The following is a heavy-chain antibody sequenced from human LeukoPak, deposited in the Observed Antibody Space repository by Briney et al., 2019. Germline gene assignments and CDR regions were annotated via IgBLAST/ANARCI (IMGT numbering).Heavy chain of an antibody. Sequence: PSETLSLTCTVSGGSISSTSHYWGWIRQPPGKGLECIGSIYYSGSTSYNPSLKSRVTISVDTSKNQFSLKLSSVTAADTAVYYCARHESIVMVVAARGFDYWGQGTPVTVSS. CDR2: IYYSGST. CDR3: ARHESIVMVVAARGFDY. V-gene: IGHV4-39*01. CDR1: GGSISSTSHY. J-gene: IGHJ4*02. D-gene: IGHD2-15*01.